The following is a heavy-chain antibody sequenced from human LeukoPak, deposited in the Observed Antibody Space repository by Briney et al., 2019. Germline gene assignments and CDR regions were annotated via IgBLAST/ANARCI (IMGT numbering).Heavy chain of an antibody. CDR2: IIPIFGTA. CDR1: GGTFSGYA. CDR3: ARGTMIVVPSAFDI. V-gene: IGHV1-69*05. J-gene: IGHJ3*02. D-gene: IGHD3-22*01. Sequence: ASVKVSCKASGGTFSGYAISWVRQAPGQGLEWMGGIIPIFGTANYAQKFQGRVTITTDESTSTAYMELSSLRSEDTAVYYCARGTMIVVPSAFDIWGQGTMVTVSS.